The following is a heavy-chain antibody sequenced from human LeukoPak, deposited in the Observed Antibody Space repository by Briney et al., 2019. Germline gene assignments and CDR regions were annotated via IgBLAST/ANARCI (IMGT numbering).Heavy chain of an antibody. CDR1: GFTFSSYW. CDR3: ARVKKINPYLTTSGQSTYHFDY. J-gene: IGHJ4*02. V-gene: IGHV3-74*01. D-gene: IGHD6-19*01. CDR2: INSDGSTT. Sequence: GGSLRLSCAASGFTFSSYWMHWVRQAPGTGLVWVSRINSDGSTTSYADSVKGRFTISRDNAKNTLYLQVNSLRADETAVYYCARVKKINPYLTTSGQSTYHFDYWGQGALVTVSS.